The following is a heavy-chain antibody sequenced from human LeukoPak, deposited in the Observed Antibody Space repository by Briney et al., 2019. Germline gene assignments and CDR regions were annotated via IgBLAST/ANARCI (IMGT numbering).Heavy chain of an antibody. CDR3: ARMVRGVIDAFEI. D-gene: IGHD3-10*01. J-gene: IGHJ3*02. CDR1: GGSISSYY. Sequence: SETLSLTCTVSGGSISSYYWSWIRQPPGKGQEWIAYIYYSGTTKYNASPKSRVTMSVDTSKNQFSLKLSSVTAADTAVYYCARMVRGVIDAFEIWGQGTMVTVSS. CDR2: IYYSGTT. V-gene: IGHV4-59*01.